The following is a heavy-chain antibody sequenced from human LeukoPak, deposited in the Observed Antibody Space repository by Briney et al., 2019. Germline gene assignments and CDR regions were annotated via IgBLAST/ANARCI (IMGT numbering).Heavy chain of an antibody. CDR3: ARVTTGEQYFDY. CDR2: IYHSGIT. V-gene: IGHV4-4*07. J-gene: IGHJ4*02. CDR1: GGSISSYY. D-gene: IGHD4-17*01. Sequence: PSETLSLTCTVSGGSISSYYWSWIRQPAGKGLEWIGRIYHSGITNYNPSLKSRVTISVDTSKNQFSLKLSSVTAADTAVYYCARVTTGEQYFDYWGQGTLVTVSS.